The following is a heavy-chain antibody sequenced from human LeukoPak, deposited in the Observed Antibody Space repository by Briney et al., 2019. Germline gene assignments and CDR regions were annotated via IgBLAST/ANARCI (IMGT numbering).Heavy chain of an antibody. V-gene: IGHV3-15*01. CDR2: IKSKTDGGTT. Sequence: GGSLRLSCAASGFTFSNAWMSWVRQAPGKGLEWVGRIKSKTDGGTTDYAAPVKGRSTISRDDSKNTLYLQMNSLKTEDTAVYYCTTFIAAAGNSDYWGQGTLVTVSS. D-gene: IGHD6-13*01. CDR1: GFTFSNAW. J-gene: IGHJ4*02. CDR3: TTFIAAAGNSDY.